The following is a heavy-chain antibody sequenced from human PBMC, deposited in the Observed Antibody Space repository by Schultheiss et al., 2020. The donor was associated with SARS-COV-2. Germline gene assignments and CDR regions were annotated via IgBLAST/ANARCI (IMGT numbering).Heavy chain of an antibody. J-gene: IGHJ4*02. D-gene: IGHD3-3*01. CDR3: ARETRANYDIWSGYSPMGY. CDR2: ISSSGSTI. V-gene: IGHV3-48*03. Sequence: GGSLRLSCAASGFTFSSYEMNWVRQTPGKGLEWVSYISSSGSTIYYADSVKGRFTISRDNSKNTLYLQMNSLRAEDTAVYYCARETRANYDIWSGYSPMGYWGQGTLVTVSS. CDR1: GFTFSSYE.